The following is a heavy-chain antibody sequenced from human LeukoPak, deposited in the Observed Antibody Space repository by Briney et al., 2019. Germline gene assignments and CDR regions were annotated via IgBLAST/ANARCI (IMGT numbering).Heavy chain of an antibody. Sequence: RSETLSLTCTVSGGSISSSSYYWGWIRQPPGKGLEWIGSIYYSGSTYYNPSLKSRVTISVDTSENQFSLKLSSVTAADTAVYYCARSSEYYGMDVWGQGTTVTVSS. CDR3: ARSSEYYGMDV. J-gene: IGHJ6*02. CDR1: GGSISSSSYY. CDR2: IYYSGST. V-gene: IGHV4-39*01.